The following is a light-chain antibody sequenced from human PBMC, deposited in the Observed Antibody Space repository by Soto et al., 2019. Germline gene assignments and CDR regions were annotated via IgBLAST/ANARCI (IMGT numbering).Light chain of an antibody. V-gene: IGLV2-23*02. CDR1: SSDVGSYNL. J-gene: IGLJ1*01. CDR2: EVS. CDR3: CSYAGSSTWV. Sequence: QSALTQPASVSGSPGQSITISCTGTSSDVGSYNLVSWYQQHPGKAPKLMIYEVSKRPSGVFNRFSGSKSGNTASLTISGLQAEDEADYYCCSYAGSSTWVFGTGTKVTVL.